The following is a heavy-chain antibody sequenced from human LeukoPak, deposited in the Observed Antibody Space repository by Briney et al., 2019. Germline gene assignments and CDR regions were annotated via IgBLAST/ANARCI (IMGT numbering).Heavy chain of an antibody. D-gene: IGHD6-19*01. V-gene: IGHV3-23*01. J-gene: IGHJ4*02. CDR1: GFTFTTYA. Sequence: GGSLRLSCGASGFTFTTYAMTWVRQAPGKGLEWVSSITGSGGSTYYADSVKGRFTISRDNAKNSLYLQMNSLRAEDTAVYYCARDPPYSSGWIDYWGQGTLVTVSS. CDR3: ARDPPYSSGWIDY. CDR2: ITGSGGST.